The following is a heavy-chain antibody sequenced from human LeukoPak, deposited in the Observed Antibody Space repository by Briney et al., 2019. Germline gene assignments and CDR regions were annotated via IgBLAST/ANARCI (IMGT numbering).Heavy chain of an antibody. D-gene: IGHD3-22*01. Sequence: GSLRLSCAASGFTFSGSAMHWVRQASGKGLEWVGRIRSKANSYATAYAASVKGRFTISRDDSKNTAYLQMNSLKTEDTAVYYCTGDSSGYYSGLGYYYYYYMDVWGKGTTVTVSS. J-gene: IGHJ6*03. CDR3: TGDSSGYYSGLGYYYYYYMDV. CDR2: IRSKANSYAT. CDR1: GFTFSGSA. V-gene: IGHV3-73*01.